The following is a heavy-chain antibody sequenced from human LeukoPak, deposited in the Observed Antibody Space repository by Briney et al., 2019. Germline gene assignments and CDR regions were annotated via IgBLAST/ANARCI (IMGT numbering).Heavy chain of an antibody. CDR3: ARLARVATAGNYGYHSLDV. J-gene: IGHJ6*02. D-gene: IGHD6-13*01. V-gene: IGHV3-23*01. Sequence: GGSLRLSCAASGFTFSSYAMSWVRQAPGKGLEWVSAISGSGGSTYYADSVKGRFTISRDNSKNTLYLQMDSLRAEDTAVYYCARLARVATAGNYGYHSLDVWGQGTTVTVSS. CDR2: ISGSGGST. CDR1: GFTFSSYA.